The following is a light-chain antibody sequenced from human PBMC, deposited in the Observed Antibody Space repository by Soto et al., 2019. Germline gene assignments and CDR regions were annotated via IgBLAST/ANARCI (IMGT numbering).Light chain of an antibody. CDR3: ASWDDSLNAPV. Sequence: QPVLTQPPSASGTPGQRVSISCSGSTSNIGRNDVNWYQQLPGTAPKLLIYGHNQRPSGVPERFSGSKSGTSASLAISGLQSEDEADYYCASWDDSLNAPVFGGGTKVTVL. V-gene: IGLV1-44*01. J-gene: IGLJ2*01. CDR2: GHN. CDR1: TSNIGRND.